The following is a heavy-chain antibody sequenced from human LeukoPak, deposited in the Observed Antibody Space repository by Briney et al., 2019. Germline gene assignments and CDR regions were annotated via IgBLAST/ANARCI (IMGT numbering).Heavy chain of an antibody. CDR1: GFIFTDYG. V-gene: IGHV3-33*06. J-gene: IGHJ4*02. Sequence: GGSLRLSCAASGFIFTDYGFHWVRQTPGKGLEWVAAIWSDATNMYYGNSVKGRFFIQRDDFQNTVYLEMSSLRAEDTAVYYCAKDAQRGFDYSNSLQYWGQGSLVTVSS. D-gene: IGHD4-11*01. CDR2: IWSDATNM. CDR3: AKDAQRGFDYSNSLQY.